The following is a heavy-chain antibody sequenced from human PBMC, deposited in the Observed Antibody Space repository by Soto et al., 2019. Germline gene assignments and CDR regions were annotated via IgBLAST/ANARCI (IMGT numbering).Heavy chain of an antibody. D-gene: IGHD6-13*01. Sequence: ASVKVSCKASGYTFTSYGISWVRQAPGQGLEWMGWISAYNGNTNYAQKLQGRVTMTTDTSTSTAYMELRSLRSDDTAVYYCARADSSSWPYYFDYWGQGTLVTVSS. CDR1: GYTFTSYG. V-gene: IGHV1-18*01. CDR2: ISAYNGNT. J-gene: IGHJ4*02. CDR3: ARADSSSWPYYFDY.